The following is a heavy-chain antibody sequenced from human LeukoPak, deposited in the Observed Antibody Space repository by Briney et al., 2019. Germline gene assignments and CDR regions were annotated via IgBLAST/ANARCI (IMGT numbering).Heavy chain of an antibody. V-gene: IGHV1-69*05. CDR3: AISPQGYCSGGSCYTLYYYYYTDV. CDR1: GGTFSSYA. CDR2: INPNFGTT. D-gene: IGHD2-15*01. Sequence: SVKVSCKASGGTFSSYAISWVRQAPGQGLEWMGGINPNFGTTNYAQKFQGRVTITTDESTSTAYMELSSLRSEDTAVYYCAISPQGYCSGGSCYTLYYYYYTDVWGKGTTVTVSS. J-gene: IGHJ6*03.